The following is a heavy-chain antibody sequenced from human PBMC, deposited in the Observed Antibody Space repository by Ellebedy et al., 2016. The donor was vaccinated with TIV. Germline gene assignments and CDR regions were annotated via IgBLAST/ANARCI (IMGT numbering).Heavy chain of an antibody. V-gene: IGHV4-39*07. J-gene: IGHJ6*02. CDR2: IYYSGST. CDR3: ARGTKRTVAMDV. CDR1: GGSISSSSYY. D-gene: IGHD1-1*01. Sequence: SETLSLTXTVSGGSISSSSYYWGWIRQPPGKGLEWIGSIYYSGSTYYNPSLKSRVTISVDTSKNQFSLKLSSVTAADTAVYYCARGTKRTVAMDVWGQGTTVTVSS.